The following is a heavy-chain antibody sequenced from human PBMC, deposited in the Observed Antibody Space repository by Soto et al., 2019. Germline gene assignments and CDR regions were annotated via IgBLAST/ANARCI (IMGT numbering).Heavy chain of an antibody. J-gene: IGHJ6*02. V-gene: IGHV3-33*01. CDR3: AREGGGYYGSGSYSYYYGMDV. D-gene: IGHD3-10*01. Sequence: VRQAPGKGLEWVAFIWHDGGNKFYAESVKGRFTISRDNAKNSLYLQMNSLRAEDTAVYYCAREGGGYYGSGSYSYYYGMDVWGQGTTVTVSS. CDR2: IWHDGGNK.